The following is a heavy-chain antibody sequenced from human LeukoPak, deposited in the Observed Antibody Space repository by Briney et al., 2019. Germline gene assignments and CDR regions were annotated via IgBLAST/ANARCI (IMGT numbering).Heavy chain of an antibody. D-gene: IGHD3-22*01. CDR3: ARDHPPYYDSSGIDY. CDR2: IYYSGST. J-gene: IGHJ4*02. Sequence: SETLSLTCTVSGGSISSYYWSWIRQPPGKGLEWIGYIYYSGSTNYNPSLKSRVTISVDTSKNQFSLKLSSVTAADTAVYYCARDHPPYYDSSGIDYWGQGTLVTVSS. CDR1: GGSISSYY. V-gene: IGHV4-59*12.